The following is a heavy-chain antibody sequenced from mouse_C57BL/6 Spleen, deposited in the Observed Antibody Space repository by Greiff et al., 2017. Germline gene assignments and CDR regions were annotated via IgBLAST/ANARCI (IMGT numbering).Heavy chain of an antibody. CDR1: GFTFSSYT. CDR2: ISGDGGDT. Sequence: DVKLVESGGGLVKPGGSLKLSCAASGFTFSSYTMSWVRQTPEKRLEWVATISGDGGDTYYPDSVKGRFTISRDNAKNTLYLQMSSLRSEDTALYYCARQGYSNAFGCWGPGATLTVS. V-gene: IGHV5-9*01. CDR3: ARQGYSNAFGC. J-gene: IGHJ2*01. D-gene: IGHD2-5*01.